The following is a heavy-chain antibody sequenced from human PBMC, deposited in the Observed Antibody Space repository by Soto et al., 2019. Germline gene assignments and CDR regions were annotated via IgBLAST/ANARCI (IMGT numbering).Heavy chain of an antibody. V-gene: IGHV3-21*01. CDR2: ITSTHNYI. D-gene: IGHD3-10*02. CDR3: ARDDDYVSSRFDY. J-gene: IGHJ4*02. Sequence: GGSLRLSCAASGFTFSSFGMTWVRQAPGKGLEWISSITSTHNYIYYADSVRGRFTISRDDAKNSLYLQMSSLRVEDTAVYYCARDDDYVSSRFDYWGQGTLVTVSS. CDR1: GFTFSSFG.